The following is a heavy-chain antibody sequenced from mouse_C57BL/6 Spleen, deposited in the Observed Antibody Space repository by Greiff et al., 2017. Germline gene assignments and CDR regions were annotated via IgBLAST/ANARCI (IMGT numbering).Heavy chain of an antibody. CDR2: IYPGDGDT. V-gene: IGHV1-80*01. J-gene: IGHJ4*01. CDR3: ARHHDLYYAMDY. CDR1: GYAFSSYW. Sequence: QVQLQQSGAELVKPGASVKISCKASGYAFSSYWMNWVKQRPGKGLEWIGQIYPGDGDTNYNGKFKGKATLTAYKSSSTAYMQLSSLTSEDSAVYFCARHHDLYYAMDYWGQGTSVTVSS. D-gene: IGHD2-12*01.